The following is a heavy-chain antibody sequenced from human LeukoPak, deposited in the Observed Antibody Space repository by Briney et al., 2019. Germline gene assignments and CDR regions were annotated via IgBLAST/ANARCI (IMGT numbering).Heavy chain of an antibody. CDR3: ATGGRSGVAFES. Sequence: GGSLRLSCAASGLTFSNYAMSWVRQAPGKGLEWVSGIAGSGVYTHYADSVKGRFTISRDKSNNTLYLQMNSLRAEDTAVYYCATGGRSGVAFESWGQGTLVTVSS. CDR2: IAGSGVYT. D-gene: IGHD2-15*01. V-gene: IGHV3-23*01. CDR1: GLTFSNYA. J-gene: IGHJ4*02.